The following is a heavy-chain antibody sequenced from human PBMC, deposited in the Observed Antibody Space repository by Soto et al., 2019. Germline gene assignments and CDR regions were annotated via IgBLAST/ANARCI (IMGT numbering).Heavy chain of an antibody. Sequence: SLSLTCTVSVGSISCGSYYWGWIRQTPGKGLEWIGYINHLETTFYNPSFESRLTLSIDRTKNQFSLNLKSMSAADRAVYFCARVGGFDAFDYWGQGILVTVSS. V-gene: IGHV4-30-2*01. CDR3: ARVGGFDAFDY. J-gene: IGHJ4*02. CDR2: INHLETT. D-gene: IGHD3-10*01. CDR1: VGSISCGSYY.